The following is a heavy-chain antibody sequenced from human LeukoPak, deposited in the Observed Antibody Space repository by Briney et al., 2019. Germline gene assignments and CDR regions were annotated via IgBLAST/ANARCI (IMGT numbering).Heavy chain of an antibody. D-gene: IGHD2-2*01. CDR2: ISSSGSTI. V-gene: IGHV3-48*03. Sequence: GGSLRLSCAASGFTFSSYEMNWVRQAPGEGLEWVSYISSSGSTIYYADSVKGRFTSSRDNTKNSLYLQMTSLRAEDTAVYYCARIPRQLPLAPWGQGTLVTASS. CDR3: ARIPRQLPLAP. J-gene: IGHJ5*02. CDR1: GFTFSSYE.